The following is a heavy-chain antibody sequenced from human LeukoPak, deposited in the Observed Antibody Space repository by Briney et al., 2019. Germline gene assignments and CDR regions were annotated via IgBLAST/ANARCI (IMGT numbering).Heavy chain of an antibody. V-gene: IGHV1-69*13. CDR3: ARVPLGGGGYYYGMDV. Sequence: RAASVKVSCKASGGTFSSYAISWVRQAPGQGLEWMGGIIPIFDSTNYAQRFQGRVTITADESTSTAYMELSSLRSEDTAVYYCARVPLGGGGYYYGMDVWGQGTTVTVSS. CDR1: GGTFSSYA. D-gene: IGHD4-23*01. CDR2: IIPIFDST. J-gene: IGHJ6*02.